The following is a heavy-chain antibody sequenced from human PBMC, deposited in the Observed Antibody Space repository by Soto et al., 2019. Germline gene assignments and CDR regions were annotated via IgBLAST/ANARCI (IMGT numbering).Heavy chain of an antibody. CDR3: AIDGHYDSSGIMDV. D-gene: IGHD3-22*01. CDR2: INQSGIT. V-gene: IGHV4-4*02. Sequence: VQLEESGPGLVKPSGTLSLTCTVSGVYVSLSSWWSWVRQTPGMGVEGIGEINQSGITHYSTSPKSRSSISIDKSNNHFSLRVRSVTAADTAVYYCAIDGHYDSSGIMDVWGQGTTVTVS. J-gene: IGHJ6*02. CDR1: GVYVSLSSW.